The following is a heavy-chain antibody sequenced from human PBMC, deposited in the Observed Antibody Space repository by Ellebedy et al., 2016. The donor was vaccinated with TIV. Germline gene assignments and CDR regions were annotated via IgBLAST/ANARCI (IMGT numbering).Heavy chain of an antibody. V-gene: IGHV5-10-1*01. CDR2: IDPRDSYT. D-gene: IGHD3-10*01. CDR3: AREELFWFDP. CDR1: GYSFTSYW. Sequence: GESLKISCKGSGYSFTSYWISWVRQMPGKGLEWMGRIDPRDSYTKYSPSFQGHVTISADKSISTAYLQWSSLKASDTAMYYRAREELFWFDPWGQGTLVTVSS. J-gene: IGHJ5*02.